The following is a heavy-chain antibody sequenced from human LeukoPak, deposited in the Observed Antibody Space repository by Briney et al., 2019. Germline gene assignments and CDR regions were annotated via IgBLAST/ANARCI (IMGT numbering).Heavy chain of an antibody. CDR2: IKNKTDGGTT. CDR1: GFTFSNAW. V-gene: IGHV3-15*01. J-gene: IGHJ4*02. Sequence: GGSLRLSCAASGFTFSNAWMSWVRQAPGKGLEWVGRIKNKTDGGTTDYAAPVKGRFTISRDDSKNTLYLQMNSLKTEDTAVYYCTTVDTAMVAYWGQGTLVTVSS. D-gene: IGHD5-18*01. CDR3: TTVDTAMVAY.